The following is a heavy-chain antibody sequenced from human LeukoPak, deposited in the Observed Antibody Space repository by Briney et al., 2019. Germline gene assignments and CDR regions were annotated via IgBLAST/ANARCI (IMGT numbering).Heavy chain of an antibody. J-gene: IGHJ6*02. D-gene: IGHD2-8*01. CDR3: ARDRCTNGLCRHYYGMDV. CDR1: GGSISSYY. CDR2: IYYSGST. Sequence: SETLSLTCTVSGGSISSYYWSWIRQPPGKGLEWIGYIYYSGSTNYNPSLKSRVTISVDTSKNQFSLKLSSVTAADTAVYYCARDRCTNGLCRHYYGMDVWGQGTTVTVSS. V-gene: IGHV4-59*01.